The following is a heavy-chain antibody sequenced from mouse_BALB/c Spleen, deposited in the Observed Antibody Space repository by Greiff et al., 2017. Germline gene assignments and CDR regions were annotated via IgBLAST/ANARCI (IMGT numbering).Heavy chain of an antibody. CDR3: ARTTVFDY. CDR1: GYTFTSYY. J-gene: IGHJ2*01. CDR2: IYPGNVNT. V-gene: IGHV1S56*01. D-gene: IGHD1-1*01. Sequence: VQLQQSGPELVKPGASVRISCKASGYTFTSYYIHWVKQRPGQGLEWIGWIYPGNVNTKYNEKFKGKATLTADKSSSTAYMQLSSLTSEDSAVYFCARTTVFDYWGQGTTLTVSS.